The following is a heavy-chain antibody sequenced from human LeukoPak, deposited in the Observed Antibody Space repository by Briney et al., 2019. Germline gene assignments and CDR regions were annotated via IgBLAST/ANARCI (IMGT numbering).Heavy chain of an antibody. CDR2: IRNDGSKK. D-gene: IGHD5-18*01. J-gene: IGHJ4*02. V-gene: IGHV3-30*02. CDR3: AKGSGSSLDIDY. Sequence: TGGSLRLSCEASGFTFSSFGMHWVRQAPGKGLEWVAFIRNDGSKKYYADSVKGRFTISRDNSKNTLYLQMNSLRAEDTAVYYCAKGSGSSLDIDYWGQGTLVTVSS. CDR1: GFTFSSFG.